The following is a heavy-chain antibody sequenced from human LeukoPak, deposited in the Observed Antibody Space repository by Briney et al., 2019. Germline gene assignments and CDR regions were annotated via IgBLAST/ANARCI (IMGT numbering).Heavy chain of an antibody. Sequence: PGGSLRLSCAAPGFTFSSYWMSWARQAPGKGLEWVANIKQDGSEKYYVDSVKGRFTISRDNAKNSLYLQMNSLRAEDTAVYYCATFQSDYWGQGTLVTVSS. CDR3: ATFQSDY. CDR2: IKQDGSEK. CDR1: GFTFSSYW. J-gene: IGHJ4*02. V-gene: IGHV3-7*01. D-gene: IGHD3-3*02.